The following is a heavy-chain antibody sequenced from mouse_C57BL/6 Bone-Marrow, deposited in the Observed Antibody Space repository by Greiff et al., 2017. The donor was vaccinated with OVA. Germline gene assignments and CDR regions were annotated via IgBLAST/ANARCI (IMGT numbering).Heavy chain of an antibody. Sequence: EVMLVESGGDLVKPGGSLKLSCAASGFTFSSYGMSWVRQTPDKRLEWVATISSGGSYTYYPDSVKGRFTISRDNAKNTLYLQMSSLKSEDTAMYYCARPSRIGSSYDFDYWGQGTTLTVSS. J-gene: IGHJ2*01. V-gene: IGHV5-6*02. CDR3: ARPSRIGSSYDFDY. CDR2: ISSGGSYT. CDR1: GFTFSSYG. D-gene: IGHD1-1*01.